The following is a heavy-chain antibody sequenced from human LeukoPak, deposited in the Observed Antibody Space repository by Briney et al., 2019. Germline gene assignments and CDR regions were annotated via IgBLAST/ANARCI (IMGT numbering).Heavy chain of an antibody. D-gene: IGHD3-22*01. J-gene: IGHJ2*01. Sequence: GGSLRLSCAASGFTFSSYAMSWVRQAPGPGLEWLSAISGSGFSTHYADSVKGRFTISRDNSKTTLFLQMNSLRAEDTALYYCSKDIEVAITGHYFDLWGRGTLVAVSS. V-gene: IGHV3-23*01. CDR2: ISGSGFST. CDR1: GFTFSSYA. CDR3: SKDIEVAITGHYFDL.